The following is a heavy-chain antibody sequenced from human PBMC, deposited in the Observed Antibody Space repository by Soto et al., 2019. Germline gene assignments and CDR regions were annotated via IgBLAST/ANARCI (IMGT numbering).Heavy chain of an antibody. Sequence: ASVKVSCKASGYTFTSYGISWVRQAPGQGLEWMGWISAYNGNTSYAQKLQGRVTMTTDTSTSTAYMELRSLRSDDTAVYYCAILYCSGGSCCSMFYYWGQGTLVTVSS. CDR3: AILYCSGGSCCSMFYY. V-gene: IGHV1-18*01. CDR1: GYTFTSYG. D-gene: IGHD2-15*01. CDR2: ISAYNGNT. J-gene: IGHJ4*02.